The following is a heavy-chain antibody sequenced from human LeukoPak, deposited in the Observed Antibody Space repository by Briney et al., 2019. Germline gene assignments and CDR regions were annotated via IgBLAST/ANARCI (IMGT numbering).Heavy chain of an antibody. CDR2: LFYSGTT. Sequence: LETLSLTCSVSGGSISRYYWSWIRQPPGKGLEWIGSLFYSGTTDYNPSLKSRVTISVDTSKNQFSLKLSSVTAADTAVYYCARDRAVSGVDYWGQGALVTVSS. D-gene: IGHD6-19*01. J-gene: IGHJ4*02. V-gene: IGHV4-59*01. CDR1: GGSISRYY. CDR3: ARDRAVSGVDY.